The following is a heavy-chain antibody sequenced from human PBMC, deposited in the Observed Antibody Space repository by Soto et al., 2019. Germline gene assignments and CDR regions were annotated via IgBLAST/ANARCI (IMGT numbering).Heavy chain of an antibody. Sequence: GASVKVSCKASGGTFSSYAISWVRQAPGQGLEWMGGIIPIFGTANYAQKFQGRVTITADESTSTAYMELSSLKHDDTAVYYCAREVAADGTFREDVFDIWGQGTLVTVSS. CDR3: AREVAADGTFREDVFDI. CDR2: IIPIFGTA. J-gene: IGHJ3*02. D-gene: IGHD6-13*01. V-gene: IGHV1-69*13. CDR1: GGTFSSYA.